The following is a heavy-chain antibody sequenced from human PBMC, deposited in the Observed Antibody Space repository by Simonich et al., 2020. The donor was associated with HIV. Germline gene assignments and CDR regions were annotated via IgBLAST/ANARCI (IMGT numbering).Heavy chain of an antibody. J-gene: IGHJ4*02. CDR3: ARDLVPYSSGWYGDY. Sequence: QVQLVESGGGVVQPGRSLRLSCAASGFTFSSYAMHWVRQAPGKGLEWVAVISYDGINKYSADSVKGRFTISRDNSKNTLYLQMNSLRAEDTAVYYCARDLVPYSSGWYGDYWGQGTLVTVSS. CDR2: ISYDGINK. V-gene: IGHV3-30*07. D-gene: IGHD6-19*01. CDR1: GFTFSSYA.